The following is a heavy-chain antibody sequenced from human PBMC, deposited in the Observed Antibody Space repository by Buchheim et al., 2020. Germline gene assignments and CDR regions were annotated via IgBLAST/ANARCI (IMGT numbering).Heavy chain of an antibody. V-gene: IGHV4-34*01. CDR2: INHSGST. Sequence: QVQLQQWGAGLLKPSETLSLTCAVYGGSFSGYYWSWIRQPPGKGLEWIGEINHSGSTNYNPSLKSRVTISVDTSKNQFFLKLSSVTAADTAVYYCARRIYNGYDRGWYNWFDPWGQGTL. CDR1: GGSFSGYY. CDR3: ARRIYNGYDRGWYNWFDP. J-gene: IGHJ5*02. D-gene: IGHD5-12*01.